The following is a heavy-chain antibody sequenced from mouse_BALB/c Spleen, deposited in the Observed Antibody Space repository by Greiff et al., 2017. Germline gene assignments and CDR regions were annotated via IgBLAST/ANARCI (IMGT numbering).Heavy chain of an antibody. CDR3: VRDGNYYAMDY. J-gene: IGHJ4*01. V-gene: IGHV2-9-2*01. Sequence: VKLMESGPGLVAPSQSLSITCSVSGFSLPSYDISWIRQPPGKGLEWLGVIWTGGGTNYNSAFMSRLSISKDNSKSQVFLKMNSLQTDDTAIYYCVRDGNYYAMDYWGQGTSVTVSS. CDR2: IWTGGGT. CDR1: GFSLPSYD. D-gene: IGHD2-1*01.